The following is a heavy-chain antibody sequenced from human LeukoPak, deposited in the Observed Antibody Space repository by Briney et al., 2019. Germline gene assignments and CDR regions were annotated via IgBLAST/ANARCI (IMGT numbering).Heavy chain of an antibody. CDR2: IYYSGST. CDR3: ARGSGYEGLDY. Sequence: SETLSLTCTVSGGSISSGGYYWSWLRQHPGKGLEWIGYIYYSGSTYYNPSLKSRVTISVDTSKNQFSLKLSSVTAADTAVYYCARGSGYEGLDYWGQGTLVTVSS. D-gene: IGHD5-12*01. V-gene: IGHV4-31*03. J-gene: IGHJ4*02. CDR1: GGSISSGGYY.